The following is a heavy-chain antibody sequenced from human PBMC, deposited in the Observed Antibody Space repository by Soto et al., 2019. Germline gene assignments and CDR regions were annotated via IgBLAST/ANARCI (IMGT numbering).Heavy chain of an antibody. Sequence: TXAILSRPVAVSGYSIASGYYWSWIRQSPGKGLEWIGSIYHAGSVYYNPSLNSRVAVSLDTSKNHFSLKLTSVTAADTAVYYCARTFDHYGMDVWGQGTTVTVSS. CDR3: ARTFDHYGMDV. D-gene: IGHD3-9*01. CDR1: GYSIASGYY. CDR2: IYHAGSV. V-gene: IGHV4-38-2*01. J-gene: IGHJ6*02.